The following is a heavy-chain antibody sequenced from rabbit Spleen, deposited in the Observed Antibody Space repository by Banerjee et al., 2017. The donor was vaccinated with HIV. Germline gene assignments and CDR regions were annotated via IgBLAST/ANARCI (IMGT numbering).Heavy chain of an antibody. CDR2: INIFTGKS. CDR3: VRDLSSGWGGVYYFNL. D-gene: IGHD4-1*01. J-gene: IGHJ4*01. CDR1: GFSFSIGYD. Sequence: QEQLVESGGGLVQPEGSLTLTCTVSGFSFSIGYDTCWVRPGPGKGLEWVACINIFTGKSVYASWAKGRFSMSRTSSTTVTLQMNSLTAADTATYFCVRDLSSGWGGVYYFNLWGPGTLVTVS. V-gene: IGHV1S45*01.